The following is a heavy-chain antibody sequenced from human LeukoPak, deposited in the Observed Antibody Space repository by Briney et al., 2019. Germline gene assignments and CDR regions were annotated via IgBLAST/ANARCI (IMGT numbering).Heavy chain of an antibody. CDR2: ISGSGDST. D-gene: IGHD3-22*01. CDR3: AKAPPNYDSGGYPDY. Sequence: PGGSLRLSCAASGFTFSSYEMNWVRQAPGKGLEWVSIISGSGDSTYFADSVKGRFTISRDNSRDTLYLQMSSLRAEDTAVYYCAKAPPNYDSGGYPDYWGQGTLVTVSS. V-gene: IGHV3-23*01. CDR1: GFTFSSYE. J-gene: IGHJ4*02.